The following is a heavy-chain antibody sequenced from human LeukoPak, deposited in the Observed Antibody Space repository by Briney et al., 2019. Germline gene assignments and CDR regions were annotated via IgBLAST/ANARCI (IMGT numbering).Heavy chain of an antibody. J-gene: IGHJ4*02. CDR1: GGSFSGYY. V-gene: IGHV4-34*01. CDR3: ARGLFFGY. CDR2: INHSGST. Sequence: PSETLSLTCAVYGGSFSGYYWSWIRQPPGKGLEWIGEINHSGSTNYNPSLKSRVTISVDTSKNQFSLKLSSVTAADTAVYYCARGLFFGYWGRGTLVTVSS.